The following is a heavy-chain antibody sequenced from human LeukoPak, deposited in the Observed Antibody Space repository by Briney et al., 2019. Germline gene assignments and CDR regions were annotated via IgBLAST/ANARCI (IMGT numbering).Heavy chain of an antibody. Sequence: GGSLRLSCAASGFTFSSYGMHWVRQAPGKGLEWVAVISYDGSNKYYADSVKGRFTISRDNSKNTLYLQMNSLRAEDTAVYYCAKESLRVTSFDYWGQGALVTVSS. CDR1: GFTFSSYG. CDR3: AKESLRVTSFDY. J-gene: IGHJ4*02. D-gene: IGHD2-21*02. CDR2: ISYDGSNK. V-gene: IGHV3-30*18.